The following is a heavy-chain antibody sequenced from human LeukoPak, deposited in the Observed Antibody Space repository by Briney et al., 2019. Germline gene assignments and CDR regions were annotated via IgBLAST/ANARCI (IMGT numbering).Heavy chain of an antibody. J-gene: IGHJ4*02. CDR1: GGTFSNYA. CDR3: ARATENGYSKDY. V-gene: IGHV1-8*02. D-gene: IGHD2-15*01. CDR2: MNPNSGNT. Sequence: ASVKVSCKASGGTFSNYAISWVRQAPGQGLEWMGWMNPNSGNTGYAQKFQGRVTMTRNTSISTAYMELSSLRSEDTAVYYCARATENGYSKDYWGQGTLVTVSS.